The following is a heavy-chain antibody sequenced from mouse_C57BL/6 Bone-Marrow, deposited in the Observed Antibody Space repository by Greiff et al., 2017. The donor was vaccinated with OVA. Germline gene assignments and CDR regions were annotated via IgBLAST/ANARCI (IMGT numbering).Heavy chain of an antibody. V-gene: IGHV5-6*01. CDR1: GFTFSSYG. CDR2: ISSGGSYT. CDR3: ARQTALAWFAY. J-gene: IGHJ3*01. Sequence: EVQLQQSGGDLVKPGGSLKLSCAASGFTFSSYGMSWVRQTPDKRLEWVATISSGGSYTYYPDSVKGRFTISRDNAKNTLYLQMSSLKSEDTAMYYCARQTALAWFAYWGQGTLVTVSA. D-gene: IGHD3-2*01.